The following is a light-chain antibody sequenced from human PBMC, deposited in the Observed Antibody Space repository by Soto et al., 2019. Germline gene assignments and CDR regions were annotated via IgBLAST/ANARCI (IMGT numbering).Light chain of an antibody. J-gene: IGLJ2*01. Sequence: QSALTQPASVSGSPGQSITISCTGTSSDLGGFNFVSWYRHHPGKAPKLMIYDVTNRPSGVSNRFSGSKSGNTASLTISGLQAEDEADYYCSSFTISTTHVLFGGGTKLTVL. CDR2: DVT. CDR3: SSFTISTTHVL. CDR1: SSDLGGFNF. V-gene: IGLV2-14*03.